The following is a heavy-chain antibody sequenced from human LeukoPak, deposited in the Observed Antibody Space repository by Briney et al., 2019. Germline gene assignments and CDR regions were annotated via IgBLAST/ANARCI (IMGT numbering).Heavy chain of an antibody. V-gene: IGHV3-23*01. CDR2: ISRSGDDT. D-gene: IGHD1-26*01. J-gene: IGHJ5*02. Sequence: GGSLRLSCAASGFTFSSYAMSWVRQAPGKGLEWVSVISRSGDDTYHADSVKGRFTISRDNSKNTLYLQMNSLRAEDTAIYYCAHTRVEGTTYSALHLWGQGTLVTVSS. CDR1: GFTFSSYA. CDR3: AHTRVEGTTYSALHL.